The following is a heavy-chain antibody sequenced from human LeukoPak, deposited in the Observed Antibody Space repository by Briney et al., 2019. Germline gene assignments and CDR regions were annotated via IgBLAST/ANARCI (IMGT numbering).Heavy chain of an antibody. J-gene: IGHJ6*02. V-gene: IGHV1-46*01. Sequence: ASVKVSCKASGYTFTSYYMHWVRQAPGQGLEWMGIINPSGGSTSYAQKFQGRVTMTRDTSTSTVYMELSSLRSEDTAVYCCARVVGSSGWYRGDYYYGMDVWGQGTTVTVSS. CDR1: GYTFTSYY. CDR2: INPSGGST. CDR3: ARVVGSSGWYRGDYYYGMDV. D-gene: IGHD6-19*01.